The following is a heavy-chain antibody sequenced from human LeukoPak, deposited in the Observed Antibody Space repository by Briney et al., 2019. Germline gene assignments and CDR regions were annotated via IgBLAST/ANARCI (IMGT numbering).Heavy chain of an antibody. CDR3: ARVPYDYCSSISCPWFDP. CDR1: GYTFTSYG. Sequence: ASVKVSCKASGYTFTSYGISWVRQAPGQGLEWMGWISAYNGNTNYAQKLQGRVTMTTDTSTSTAYMELRSLRSDDTAVYYCARVPYDYCSSISCPWFDPWGQGTLVTVSS. V-gene: IGHV1-18*01. D-gene: IGHD2-2*01. CDR2: ISAYNGNT. J-gene: IGHJ5*02.